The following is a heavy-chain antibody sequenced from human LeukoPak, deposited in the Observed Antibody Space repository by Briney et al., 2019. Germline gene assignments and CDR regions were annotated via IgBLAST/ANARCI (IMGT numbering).Heavy chain of an antibody. CDR1: GFTFSSYA. J-gene: IGHJ5*02. D-gene: IGHD3-10*01. Sequence: GGSLRLSCAASGFTFSSYAMHWVRQAPGKGLEWVAVIGNDAKTTYYADSVKGRFTISRDNSKNTLYLQMNSLKPEDTAVYYCTKEGLPSGSSWSAWFDPWGQGTLVTVSS. V-gene: IGHV3-30*18. CDR3: TKEGLPSGSSWSAWFDP. CDR2: IGNDAKTT.